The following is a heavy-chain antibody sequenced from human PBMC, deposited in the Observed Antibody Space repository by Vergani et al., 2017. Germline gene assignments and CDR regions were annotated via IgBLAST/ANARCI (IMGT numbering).Heavy chain of an antibody. CDR2: IKQDGSEK. J-gene: IGHJ4*02. V-gene: IGHV3-7*01. D-gene: IGHD2-15*01. CDR3: AKVSCSGGSCYGSYFDY. Sequence: EVQLVESGGGLVQPGGSLRLSCAASGFTFSSYWMSWVRQAPGKGLEWVANIKQDGSEKYYADSVKGRFTISRDNSKNTLYLQMNSLRAEDTAVYYCAKVSCSGGSCYGSYFDYWGQGTLVTVSS. CDR1: GFTFSSYW.